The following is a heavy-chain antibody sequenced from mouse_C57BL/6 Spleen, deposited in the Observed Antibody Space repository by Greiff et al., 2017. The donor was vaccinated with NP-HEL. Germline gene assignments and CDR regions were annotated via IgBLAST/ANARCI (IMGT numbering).Heavy chain of an antibody. CDR1: GYAFTNYL. D-gene: IGHD3-2*02. CDR2: INPGSGGT. Sequence: QVQLQQSGAELVRPGTSVTVSCKASGYAFTNYLIEWVKQRPGQGLEWIGVINPGSGGTNYNEKFKGKATLTADKSASTAYMQLSSLTSEDSAVYFCAREATEDYYAMDYWGQGTSVTVSS. V-gene: IGHV1-54*01. CDR3: AREATEDYYAMDY. J-gene: IGHJ4*01.